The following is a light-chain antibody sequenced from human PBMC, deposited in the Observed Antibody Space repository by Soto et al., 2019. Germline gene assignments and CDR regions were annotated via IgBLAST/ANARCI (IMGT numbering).Light chain of an antibody. J-gene: IGLJ1*01. CDR1: HNDIGTYDY. Sequence: QSALTQPTSVSGSPGQSITISCTGNHNDIGTYDYVSWYQQHPGRAPRLLIHGVTTRPSGISGRFSASKSGSTASLTISGLQADDEADYYCCSYSGRNTYVFGTGTKV. V-gene: IGLV2-14*03. CDR2: GVT. CDR3: CSYSGRNTYV.